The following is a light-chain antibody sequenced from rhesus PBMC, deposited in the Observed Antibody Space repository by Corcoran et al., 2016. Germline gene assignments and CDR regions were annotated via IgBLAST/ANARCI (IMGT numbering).Light chain of an antibody. V-gene: IGKV3-35*01. Sequence: EIVLTQSPATLSLSPGERATLSCRASQSVRSSLGWYRQKPGQAPRLLIYDASRRATGISDRFGGRGSGTDFTLTISRLEPEDVGVYYCQHYTNWPLTFGGGTKVELK. CDR3: QHYTNWPLT. J-gene: IGKJ4*01. CDR2: DAS. CDR1: QSVRSS.